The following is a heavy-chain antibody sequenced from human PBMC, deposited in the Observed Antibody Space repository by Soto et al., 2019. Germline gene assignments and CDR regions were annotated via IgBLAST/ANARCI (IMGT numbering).Heavy chain of an antibody. D-gene: IGHD1-26*01. Sequence: QVQLQESGPGLVKPSETLSLTCTVSGGSVSSGSYHWGWIRQPPGKGLEWIGYIYHSGSTNYNPSLKSRVTLSVDTSKNHFSLSLTSVTAADTAVYYCARLSAAWFDPWGQGTLVTVAS. CDR2: IYHSGST. V-gene: IGHV4-61*03. CDR3: ARLSAAWFDP. CDR1: GGSVSSGSYH. J-gene: IGHJ5*02.